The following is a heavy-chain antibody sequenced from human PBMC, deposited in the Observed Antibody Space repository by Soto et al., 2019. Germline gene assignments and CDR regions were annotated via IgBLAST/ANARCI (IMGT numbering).Heavy chain of an antibody. CDR2: INHSGST. D-gene: IGHD3-10*01. Sequence: PSETLSLTCSVYGGSFNGYYCSWIRQPPGKGLEWIGEINHSGSTNYNPSLKSRVTISVDTSKNQFSLKLSSVTAADTAVYYCARGRRGDFDYWGQGTLVTVSS. V-gene: IGHV4-34*01. CDR3: ARGRRGDFDY. CDR1: GGSFNGYY. J-gene: IGHJ4*02.